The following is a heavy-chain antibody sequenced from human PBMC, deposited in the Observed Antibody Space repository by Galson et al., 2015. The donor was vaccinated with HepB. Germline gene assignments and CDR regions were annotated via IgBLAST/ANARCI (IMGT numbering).Heavy chain of an antibody. D-gene: IGHD6-19*01. CDR2: ISYDGSNK. J-gene: IGHJ6*02. Sequence: SLRLSCAASGFTFSSYAMHWVRQAPGKGLEWVAVISYDGSNKYYADSVKGRFTISRDNSKNTLYPQMNSLRAEDTAVYYCARDIAVAGTDYYYGMDVWGQGTTVTVSS. V-gene: IGHV3-30*04. CDR3: ARDIAVAGTDYYYGMDV. CDR1: GFTFSSYA.